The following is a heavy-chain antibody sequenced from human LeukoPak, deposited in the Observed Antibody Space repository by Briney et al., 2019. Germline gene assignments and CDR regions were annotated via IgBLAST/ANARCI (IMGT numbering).Heavy chain of an antibody. Sequence: PGGSLRLSCAASGFNFRNYEMNWVRQAPGKGLEWVSYISNSGTTRQYADSVKGRFTISRDNPKNSLYMQMNSLRDDDTAVYYCAPNYYGSGSPRWGQGTLVTVSS. CDR3: APNYYGSGSPR. J-gene: IGHJ4*02. CDR1: GFNFRNYE. V-gene: IGHV3-48*03. D-gene: IGHD3-10*01. CDR2: ISNSGTTR.